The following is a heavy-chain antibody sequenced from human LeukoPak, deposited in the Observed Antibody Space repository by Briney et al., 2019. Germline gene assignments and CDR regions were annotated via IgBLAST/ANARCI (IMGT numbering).Heavy chain of an antibody. D-gene: IGHD1-14*01. CDR2: VSGSGGST. CDR3: ARDAVTAN. V-gene: IGHV3-23*01. J-gene: IGHJ4*02. Sequence: VSGSGGSTQYAASVQGRFTISRDNSKNTLYLQMNSLRTEDTAVYYCARDAVTANWGQGTLVTVSS.